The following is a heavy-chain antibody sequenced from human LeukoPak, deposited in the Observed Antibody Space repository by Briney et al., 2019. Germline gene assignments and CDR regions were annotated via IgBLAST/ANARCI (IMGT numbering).Heavy chain of an antibody. CDR1: GFTFSSYG. CDR2: ISGSGDST. J-gene: IGHJ6*04. CDR3: AKSPLGDCSSTSCYAWYYYGMDV. D-gene: IGHD2-2*01. V-gene: IGHV3-23*01. Sequence: GGSLRLSCAASGFTFSSYGMHWVRQAPGKGLEWVSGISGSGDSTYYADSVKGRFTISRDNSKNTLYLQMNSLRAEDTAVYYCAKSPLGDCSSTSCYAWYYYGMDVWGKGTTVTVSS.